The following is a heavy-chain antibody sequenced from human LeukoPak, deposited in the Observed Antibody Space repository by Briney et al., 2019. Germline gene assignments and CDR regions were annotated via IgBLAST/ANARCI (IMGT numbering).Heavy chain of an antibody. CDR3: ARDDCGATCYPGGY. CDR1: GYTFTNCV. J-gene: IGHJ4*02. Sequence: ASVKVSCKASGYTFTNCVVHWVRQAPGQRPEWMGWIKAGNGDTKYSPNFQGRVTITRDTSASTAYMELSSLTSEDTALYYCARDDCGATCYPGGYWGQGTLVTVSS. V-gene: IGHV1-3*01. CDR2: IKAGNGDT. D-gene: IGHD2-21*01.